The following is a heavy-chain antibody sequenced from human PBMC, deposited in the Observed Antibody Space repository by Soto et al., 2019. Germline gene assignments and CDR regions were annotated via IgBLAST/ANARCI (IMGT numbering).Heavy chain of an antibody. D-gene: IGHD3-16*01. V-gene: IGHV3-72*01. J-gene: IGHJ4*02. Sequence: EVQLVASGGGLVQPGGSLRLSCAASGFTFSDHYMDWVRQAPGKGLEWVGRSKNKADSYTTEYAASVKGRFTISRDGSKNSLYLQMNSLKTEDTAVYYCTVWGWGNDFGAAWGQGILVTVSS. CDR3: TVWGWGNDFGAA. CDR2: SKNKADSYTT. CDR1: GFTFSDHY.